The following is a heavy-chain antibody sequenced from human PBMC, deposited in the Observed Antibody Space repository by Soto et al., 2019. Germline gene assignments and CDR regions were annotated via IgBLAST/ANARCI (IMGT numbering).Heavy chain of an antibody. CDR3: ARFLGGAGSYYDGQNYNYYNGMDV. Sequence: SVKVSCKASGCPYNSFAISWVRQAPGQGLEWIGGIIPVFGTATYAQKFKGRVTITAEESTSTAYMELSSLTSEDTAVYYCARFLGGAGSYYDGQNYNYYNGMDVWGQGTTVTVSS. J-gene: IGHJ6*02. CDR2: IIPVFGTA. CDR1: GCPYNSFA. D-gene: IGHD3-10*01. V-gene: IGHV1-69*13.